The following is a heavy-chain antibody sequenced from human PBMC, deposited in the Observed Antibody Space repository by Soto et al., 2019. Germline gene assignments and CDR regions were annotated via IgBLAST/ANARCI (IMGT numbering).Heavy chain of an antibody. J-gene: IGHJ5*02. V-gene: IGHV1-18*01. CDR3: ARDLGYCRSGSCYREWFEP. D-gene: IGHD2-15*01. Sequence: QVQLVQSGAEVKKPGASVKVSCKASGYTFTTHGISWVRQVPGQGLEWMGWVRGDNGHTNYAQSLQGRVTMTTDTSPNTAYMELRSLRSHGTAVYYCARDLGYCRSGSCYREWFEPWGQGTLVTVSS. CDR1: GYTFTTHG. CDR2: VRGDNGHT.